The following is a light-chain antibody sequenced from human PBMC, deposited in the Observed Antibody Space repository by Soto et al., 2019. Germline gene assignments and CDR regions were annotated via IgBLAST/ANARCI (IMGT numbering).Light chain of an antibody. Sequence: QSALTQPPSASGSPGQSVTISCTGTSSDVGGYNYVSWYQQHPGKAPKLMIFEVSKWPSGVPDRFSGSKSGNTASLTVSGLQAEDEDDYYGSSYAGSYNHVVFGGGTKLTVL. V-gene: IGLV2-8*01. CDR2: EVS. J-gene: IGLJ2*01. CDR3: SSYAGSYNHVV. CDR1: SSDVGGYNY.